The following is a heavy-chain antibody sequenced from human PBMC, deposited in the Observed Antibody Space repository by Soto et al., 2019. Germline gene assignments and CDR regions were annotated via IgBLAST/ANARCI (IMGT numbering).Heavy chain of an antibody. CDR2: INHSGST. CDR1: GGSFSGYY. D-gene: IGHD2-21*02. J-gene: IGHJ6*02. CDR3: AAVVTAIPSALYYYGMDV. Sequence: PSETLSLTCAVYGGSFSGYYWSWIRQPPGKGLEWIGEINHSGSTNYNPSLKSRVTISVDTSKNQFSLKLSSVTAADTAVYYCAAVVTAIPSALYYYGMDVWGQGTTVTVSS. V-gene: IGHV4-34*01.